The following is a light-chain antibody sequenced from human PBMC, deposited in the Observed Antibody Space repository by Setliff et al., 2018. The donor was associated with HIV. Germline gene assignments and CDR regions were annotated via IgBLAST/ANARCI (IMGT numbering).Light chain of an antibody. CDR1: SSDIGAYNY. CDR3: SSYTSSGTLV. Sequence: SALTQPASVSGSPGQSITISCTGTSSDIGAYNYVSWYQQHPGKAPKLMIYDVSSRPSGVSNRFSGSKSGNTASLTISGLQAEDEADYYCSSYTSSGTLVFGTGTKVTVL. J-gene: IGLJ1*01. V-gene: IGLV2-14*01. CDR2: DVS.